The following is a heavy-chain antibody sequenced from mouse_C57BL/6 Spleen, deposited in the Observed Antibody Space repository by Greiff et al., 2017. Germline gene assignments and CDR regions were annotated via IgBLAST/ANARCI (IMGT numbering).Heavy chain of an antibody. CDR1: GYTFTDYN. V-gene: IGHV1-22*01. D-gene: IGHD1-1*01. CDR2: INPNNGGT. Sequence: EVKLMESGPELVKPGASVKMSCKASGYTFTDYNMHWVKQSHGKSLEWIGYINPNNGGTSYNQKFKGKATLTVNKSSSTAYMELRSLTSEDSAVYYCARSDYYGGSFDYWGQGTTRPVSS. J-gene: IGHJ2*01. CDR3: ARSDYYGGSFDY.